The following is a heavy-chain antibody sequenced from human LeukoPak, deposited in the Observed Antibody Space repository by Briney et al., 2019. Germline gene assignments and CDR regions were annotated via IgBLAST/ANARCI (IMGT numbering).Heavy chain of an antibody. J-gene: IGHJ4*02. Sequence: PGGSLRLSCAASGFTFSSYGMHWVRQAPGKGREWVAVIWYDGSNKYYADSVKGRFTISRDNSKNTLYLQMNSLRAEDTAVYYCARMGGRDGYNPFDYWGQGTLVTVSS. CDR1: GFTFSSYG. CDR3: ARMGGRDGYNPFDY. CDR2: IWYDGSNK. D-gene: IGHD5-24*01. V-gene: IGHV3-33*01.